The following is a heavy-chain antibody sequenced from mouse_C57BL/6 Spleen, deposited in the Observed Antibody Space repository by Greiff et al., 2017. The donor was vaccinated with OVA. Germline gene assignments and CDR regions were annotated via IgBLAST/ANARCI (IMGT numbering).Heavy chain of an antibody. V-gene: IGHV1-64*01. CDR2: IHPIGGST. Sequence: QVQLQQPGAELVKPGASVTLSCKASGYTFTSYWMHWVKQRPGQGLEWIGMIHPIGGSTSYPEKFKSKATLTVDKASSTAYMQLISLTSEDSAVYYCGYGNYGIYSDYWGQGTTLTVAS. CDR1: GYTFTSYW. D-gene: IGHD2-1*01. CDR3: GYGNYGIYSDY. J-gene: IGHJ2*01.